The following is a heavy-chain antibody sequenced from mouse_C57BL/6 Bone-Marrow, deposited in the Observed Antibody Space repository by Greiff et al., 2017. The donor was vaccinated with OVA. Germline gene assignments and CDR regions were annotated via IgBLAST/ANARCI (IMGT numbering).Heavy chain of an antibody. V-gene: IGHV3-6*01. D-gene: IGHD4-1*01. CDR1: GYSITSGYY. J-gene: IGHJ3*01. CDR2: ISYDGSN. Sequence: ESGPGLVKPSQSLSLTCSVTGYSITSGYYWNWIRQFPGNKLEWMGYISYDGSNNYNPSLKNRISITRDTSKNQFFLKLNSVTTEDTATYYCARALGRFAYWGQGTLVTVSA. CDR3: ARALGRFAY.